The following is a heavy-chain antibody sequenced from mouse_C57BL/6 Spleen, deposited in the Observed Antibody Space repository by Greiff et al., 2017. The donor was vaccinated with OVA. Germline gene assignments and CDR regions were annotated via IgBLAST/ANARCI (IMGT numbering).Heavy chain of an antibody. V-gene: IGHV1-50*01. CDR2: IDPSDSYT. CDR1: GYTFTSYW. Sequence: VKLQQPGAELVKPGASVKLSCKASGYTFTSYWMQWVKQRPGQGLEWIGEIDPSDSYTNYNQKFKGKATLTVDTSSSTAYMQLSSLTSEDSAVYYCASETYWGQGTTLTVSS. J-gene: IGHJ2*01. CDR3: ASETY.